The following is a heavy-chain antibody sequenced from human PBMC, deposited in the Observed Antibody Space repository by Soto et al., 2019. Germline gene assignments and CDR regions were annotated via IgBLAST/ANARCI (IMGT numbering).Heavy chain of an antibody. Sequence: GGSLRLSCAASGFTFSSYWMSWVRQAPGKGLEWVANIKQDGSEKYYVDSVKGRFTISRDNAKNSLYLQMNSLRAEDTAVYYCARVGAPHYDFWSGYYPDRDAFDIWGQGTMVTVSS. J-gene: IGHJ3*02. CDR3: ARVGAPHYDFWSGYYPDRDAFDI. CDR2: IKQDGSEK. V-gene: IGHV3-7*01. D-gene: IGHD3-3*01. CDR1: GFTFSSYW.